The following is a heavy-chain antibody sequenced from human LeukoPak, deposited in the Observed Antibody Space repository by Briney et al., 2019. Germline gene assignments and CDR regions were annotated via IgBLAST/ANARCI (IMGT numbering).Heavy chain of an antibody. CDR2: ISTSGSTI. CDR3: ARSRSGTYYNADV. V-gene: IGHV3-11*04. D-gene: IGHD3-10*01. CDR1: RFTFSDYY. Sequence: GGSLRLSCAASRFTFSDYYMSWMRQAPGRGLEWVSYISTSGSTIYYADSVKGRFTISRDNSLYLQMSSLRAEDTAVYYCARSRSGTYYNADVWGKGTTVTISS. J-gene: IGHJ6*04.